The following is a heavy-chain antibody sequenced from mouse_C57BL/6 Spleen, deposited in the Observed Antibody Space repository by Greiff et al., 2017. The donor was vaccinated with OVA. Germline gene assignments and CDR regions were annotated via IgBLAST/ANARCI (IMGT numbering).Heavy chain of an antibody. V-gene: IGHV1-4*01. CDR1: GYTFTSYT. D-gene: IGHD2-4*01. Sequence: VQLQQSGAELARPGASVKMSCKASGYTFTSYTMHWVKQRPGQGLEWIGYSNPSSGYTKYNQKFKDKATLTADKSSSTAYMQLSSLTSEDSAVYYCARSENYDGYYAMDYWGQGTSVTVSS. CDR2: SNPSSGYT. CDR3: ARSENYDGYYAMDY. J-gene: IGHJ4*01.